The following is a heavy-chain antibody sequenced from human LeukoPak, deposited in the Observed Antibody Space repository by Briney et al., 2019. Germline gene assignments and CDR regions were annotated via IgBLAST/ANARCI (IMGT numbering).Heavy chain of an antibody. D-gene: IGHD1-26*01. Sequence: SETLSLTCGVSGGSISSTNWWSWVRPPPGQGLEWIGEISLTGRTNYNPSLNGRVTISLDDSSNQLSLNLTSVTAADTAIYYCSSESGAFCPFGYWGQGTLVTVPS. V-gene: IGHV4-4*02. J-gene: IGHJ4*02. CDR1: GGSISSTNW. CDR3: SSESGAFCPFGY. CDR2: ISLTGRT.